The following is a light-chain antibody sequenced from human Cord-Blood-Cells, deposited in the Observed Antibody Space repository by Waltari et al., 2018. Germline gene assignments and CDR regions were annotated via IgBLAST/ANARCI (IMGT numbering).Light chain of an antibody. CDR3: QQRSNWPLT. CDR2: DAS. Sequence: EIVLTQSPATLSLSPGERATLSCRASQSVSSYLAWYHQKPGQAPRLLIYDASNWATGIPARFSGSGSGTDFTLTISSLEPEDFAVYYCQQRSNWPLTFGGGTKVEIK. J-gene: IGKJ4*01. CDR1: QSVSSY. V-gene: IGKV3-11*01.